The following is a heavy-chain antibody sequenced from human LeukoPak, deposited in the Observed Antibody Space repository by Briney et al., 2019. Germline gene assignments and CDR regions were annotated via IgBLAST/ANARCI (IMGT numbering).Heavy chain of an antibody. CDR3: ASYSSWNYYYYYMDV. V-gene: IGHV4-39*07. CDR2: IYYSGST. J-gene: IGHJ6*03. CDR1: GGSISSSSYY. D-gene: IGHD6-6*01. Sequence: SETLSLTCTVSGGSISSSSYYWGWIRQPPGKGLEWIGSIYYSGSTYYNPSLKSRVTISVDTSKNQFSLKLSSVTAADTAVYYCASYSSWNYYYYYMDVWGKGTTVTVSS.